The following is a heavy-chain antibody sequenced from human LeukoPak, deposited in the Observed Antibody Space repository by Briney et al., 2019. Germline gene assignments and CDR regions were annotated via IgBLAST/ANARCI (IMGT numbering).Heavy chain of an antibody. CDR1: GFTFSSYA. J-gene: IGHJ4*02. D-gene: IGHD2-15*01. V-gene: IGHV3-23*01. CDR2: ISGSGGST. CDR3: ARDRGGRTGLDD. Sequence: GGSLRLSCAASGFTFSSYAMSWVRQAPGKGLEWVSGISGSGGSTYYADSVKGRFTISRDNAENSLYLQMNSLRAEDTAVYYCARDRGGRTGLDDWGQGTLVTVSS.